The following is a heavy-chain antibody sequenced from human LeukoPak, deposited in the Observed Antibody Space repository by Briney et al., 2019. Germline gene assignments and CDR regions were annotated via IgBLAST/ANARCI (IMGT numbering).Heavy chain of an antibody. Sequence: PGGSLRLSCAASGFTFSTYSMNWVRQAPGKGLEWVSSISSGSHDIYYADSVKGRFTISRDNAKNSLYLQMNSLRAEDTAVYYCARDVTGTTFDPWGQGPLVTVFS. CDR3: ARDVTGTTFDP. J-gene: IGHJ5*02. CDR1: GFTFSTYS. D-gene: IGHD1-7*01. V-gene: IGHV3-21*01. CDR2: ISSGSHDI.